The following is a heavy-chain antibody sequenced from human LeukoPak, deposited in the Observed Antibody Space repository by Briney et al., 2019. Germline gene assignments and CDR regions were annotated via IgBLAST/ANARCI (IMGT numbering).Heavy chain of an antibody. CDR3: ARAPPYYGSGSFSLDY. Sequence: GGSLRLSCAASGFTFSSYGMHWVRQVPGKGLEWVAVIWYDGSNKYYADSVKGRFTISRDNSKNTLYLQMNSLRAEDTAVYYCARAPPYYGSGSFSLDYWGQGTLVTVSS. CDR2: IWYDGSNK. D-gene: IGHD3-10*01. V-gene: IGHV3-33*01. J-gene: IGHJ4*02. CDR1: GFTFSSYG.